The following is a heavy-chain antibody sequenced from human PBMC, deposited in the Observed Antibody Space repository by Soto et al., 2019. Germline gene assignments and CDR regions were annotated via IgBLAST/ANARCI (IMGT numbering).Heavy chain of an antibody. CDR3: ARDYYPKNYYDSSGLHN. D-gene: IGHD3-22*01. J-gene: IGHJ4*02. CDR2: ISAYNGNT. Sequence: ASVKVSCKASGYTFTSYGISWVRQAPGQGLEWVGWISAYNGNTNYAQKLQGRVTMTTDTSTSTAYMELRSLRSDDTAVYYCARDYYPKNYYDSSGLHNWGQGTLVTVSS. V-gene: IGHV1-18*04. CDR1: GYTFTSYG.